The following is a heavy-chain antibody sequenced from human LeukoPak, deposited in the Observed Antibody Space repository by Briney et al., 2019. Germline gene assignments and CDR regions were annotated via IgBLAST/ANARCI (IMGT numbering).Heavy chain of an antibody. CDR2: ISAYNGNT. CDR3: AIERSYCSSTSCYPWFDP. D-gene: IGHD2-2*01. CDR1: GYTFTSYG. V-gene: IGHV1-18*01. J-gene: IGHJ5*02. Sequence: ASVKVSCKASGYTFTSYGISWVRQAPGQALEWMGWISAYNGNTNYAQKLQGRVTMTTDTSTSTAYMELRSLRSDDTAVYYCAIERSYCSSTSCYPWFDPWGQGTLVTVSS.